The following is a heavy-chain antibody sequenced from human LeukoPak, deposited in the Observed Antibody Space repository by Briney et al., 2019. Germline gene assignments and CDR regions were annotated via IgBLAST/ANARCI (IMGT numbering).Heavy chain of an antibody. CDR2: IYSSGNT. CDR3: ARESVGYCSGGSCPYYFDY. D-gene: IGHD2-15*01. CDR1: GGSISSYY. Sequence: SETLSLTCTVSGGSISSYYWSWVRQPAGKGLEWIGRIYSSGNTNYNPSLKSRITMSVDTSRNQFSLKLSSVTAADTAVYYCARESVGYCSGGSCPYYFDYWGQGTLVTVSS. V-gene: IGHV4-4*07. J-gene: IGHJ4*02.